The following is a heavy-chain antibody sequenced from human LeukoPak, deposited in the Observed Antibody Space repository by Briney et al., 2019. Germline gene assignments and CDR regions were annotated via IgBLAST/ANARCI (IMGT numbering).Heavy chain of an antibody. Sequence: PGGSLRLSCAASGFTFSSYAMHWVRQAPGKGLEWVAVISYDGSNKYYADSVKGRFTISRDNSKNTLYLQMNSLRAEDTAVYYCARDRAYSGRRTGAFDIWGQGTMVTVSS. CDR1: GFTFSSYA. V-gene: IGHV3-30-3*01. CDR3: ARDRAYSGRRTGAFDI. CDR2: ISYDGSNK. J-gene: IGHJ3*02. D-gene: IGHD5-12*01.